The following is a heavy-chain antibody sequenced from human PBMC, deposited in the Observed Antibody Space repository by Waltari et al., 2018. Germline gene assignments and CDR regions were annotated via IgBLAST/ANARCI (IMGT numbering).Heavy chain of an antibody. J-gene: IGHJ4*02. D-gene: IGHD2-15*01. CDR3: ARDRGRGIYLDS. CDR1: GDPLSSGDW. Sequence: QMQLQESGPGLVKPSGTLSRTCTVSGDPLSSGDWWSWVRQPPEKGLEWIGQIQRSGRTNYNPSLESRVTISIDTSNNHFSLKVTSTTAADTAVYYCARDRGRGIYLDSWGRGTLVTVSP. V-gene: IGHV4-4*02. CDR2: IQRSGRT.